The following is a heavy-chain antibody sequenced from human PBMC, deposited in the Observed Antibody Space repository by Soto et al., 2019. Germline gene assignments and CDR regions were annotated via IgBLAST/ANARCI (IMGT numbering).Heavy chain of an antibody. J-gene: IGHJ5*02. D-gene: IGHD2-15*01. V-gene: IGHV3-21*01. CDR1: GFTFSSYS. Sequence: EVQLVESGGGLVKPGGSLRLSCAASGFTFSSYSMNWVRQAPGKGLEWVSSISSSSSYIYYADSVKGRFTISRDNAKNSLYLQMNRLRAEDTAVYYCARWRGDCSGGSCYLWFDPWGQGTLVTVSS. CDR2: ISSSSSYI. CDR3: ARWRGDCSGGSCYLWFDP.